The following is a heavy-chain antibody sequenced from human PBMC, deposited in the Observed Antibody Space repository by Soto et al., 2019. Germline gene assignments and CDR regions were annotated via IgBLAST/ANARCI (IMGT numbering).Heavy chain of an antibody. J-gene: IGHJ6*03. CDR3: ARSVVGFQRGSSWEPNYYYYYMDV. D-gene: IGHD6-13*01. Sequence: GASVKVSCKASGYTFTSYGISWVRQAPGQGLEWMGWISAYNGNTNYAQKLQGRVTMTTDTSTSTAYMELRSLRSDDTAVYYCARSVVGFQRGSSWEPNYYYYYMDVWDKGTTVTVSS. CDR2: ISAYNGNT. CDR1: GYTFTSYG. V-gene: IGHV1-18*01.